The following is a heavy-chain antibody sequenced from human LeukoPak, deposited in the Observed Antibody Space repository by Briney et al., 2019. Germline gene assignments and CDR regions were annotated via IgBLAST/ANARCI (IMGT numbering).Heavy chain of an antibody. CDR3: ARDHRLPYNWFDP. CDR2: INPNSGGT. V-gene: IGHV1-2*02. Sequence: ASVKVSSKASGYTFTGYYMHWVRQAPGQGLEFMGWINPNSGGTNYAQKFQGTVTMTRDTSISTAYMELSRLRSDDTAVYYCARDHRLPYNWFDPWGQGTLVTVSS. CDR1: GYTFTGYY. J-gene: IGHJ5*02. D-gene: IGHD2-15*01.